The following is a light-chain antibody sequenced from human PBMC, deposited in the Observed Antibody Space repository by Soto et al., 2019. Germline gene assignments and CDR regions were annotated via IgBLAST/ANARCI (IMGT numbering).Light chain of an antibody. V-gene: IGKV3-15*01. CDR3: QKYKNWPLT. J-gene: IGKJ4*01. Sequence: EVVMTQSPATLSVSPGERATLSCRASQTVSTSIAWYQQKPGQAPRLLIYGASTRATGVPARISGSGSGTEFTLTISSLQSEDSAVYYCQKYKNWPLTFGGGTKVEIK. CDR1: QTVSTS. CDR2: GAS.